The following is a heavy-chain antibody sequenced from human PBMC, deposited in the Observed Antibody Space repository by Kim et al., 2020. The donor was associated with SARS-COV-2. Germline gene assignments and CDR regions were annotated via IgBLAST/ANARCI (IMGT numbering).Heavy chain of an antibody. V-gene: IGHV1-18*01. J-gene: IGHJ3*02. D-gene: IGHD2-2*01. CDR3: ARGSFIGYCSSTSCQAAFDI. CDR1: GYTFTSYG. Sequence: ASVKVSCKASGYTFTSYGISWVRQAPGQGLEWTGWISAYNGNTNYAQKLQGRVTMTTDTSTSTAYMELRSLRSDDTAVYYCARGSFIGYCSSTSCQAAFDIWGQGTMVTVSS. CDR2: ISAYNGNT.